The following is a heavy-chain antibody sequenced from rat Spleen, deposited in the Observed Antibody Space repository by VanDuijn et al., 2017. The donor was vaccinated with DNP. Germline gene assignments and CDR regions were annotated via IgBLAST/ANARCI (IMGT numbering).Heavy chain of an antibody. J-gene: IGHJ2*01. Sequence: EVQLVESGGGLVQPGRSLKLSCAASGFTFSNYDMAWVRQAPTKGLEWVASIPDSGATTYYPDSVRGRFTISKDNAENTLYLQMNSLRSEDTATYYCAKDPRDFDYWGQGVMVTVSS. V-gene: IGHV5S23*01. CDR1: GFTFSNYD. CDR3: AKDPRDFDY. D-gene: IGHD4-3*01. CDR2: IPDSGATT.